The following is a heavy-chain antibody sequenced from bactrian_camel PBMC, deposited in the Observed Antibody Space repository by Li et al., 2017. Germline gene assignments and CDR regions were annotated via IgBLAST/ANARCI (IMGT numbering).Heavy chain of an antibody. CDR2: VNPDGSTT. Sequence: HVQLVESGGGLVQPGGSLRLSCEASGFRFSTNHMSWVRQAPGKGLEWVADVNPDGSTTYYADSVKGRFTISRDNAKNTLYLQMNSLRTDDTAIYYCSITSWDWGQGTQVTVS. J-gene: IGHJ4*01. CDR3: SITSWD. V-gene: IGHV3S1*01. CDR1: GFRFSTNH. D-gene: IGHD3*01.